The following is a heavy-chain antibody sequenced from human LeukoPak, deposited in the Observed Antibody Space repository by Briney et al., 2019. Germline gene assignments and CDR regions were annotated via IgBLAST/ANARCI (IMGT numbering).Heavy chain of an antibody. CDR1: GDSVSSSAYS. CDR2: IYYSGST. D-gene: IGHD1-14*01. CDR3: VRASWTKVFFDY. Sequence: PSETLSLTCAVSGDSVSSSAYSWSWLRQPPGKGLEWIGYIYYSGSTYYNPSLKSRVSISIDTSKNQFSLNLNSVTAADTAVYYCVRASWTKVFFDYWGQGSLVTVSS. J-gene: IGHJ4*02. V-gene: IGHV4-30-4*07.